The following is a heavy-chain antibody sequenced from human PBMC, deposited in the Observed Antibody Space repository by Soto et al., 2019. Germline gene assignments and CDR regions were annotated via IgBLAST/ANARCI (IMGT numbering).Heavy chain of an antibody. J-gene: IGHJ4*02. CDR2: IYWDDSK. V-gene: IGHV2-5*02. Sequence: QITLKESGPTLVKPTQTLTLTCTFSGFSLTTDRVGVGWIRQPPGEALEWLAVIYWDDSKTYRPSLESRLTITKETSKNQVALTMTNMDSLDTATYYCAHAYGGRSLYWGPGTLVTVSS. CDR3: AHAYGGRSLY. CDR1: GFSLTTDRVG. D-gene: IGHD1-26*01.